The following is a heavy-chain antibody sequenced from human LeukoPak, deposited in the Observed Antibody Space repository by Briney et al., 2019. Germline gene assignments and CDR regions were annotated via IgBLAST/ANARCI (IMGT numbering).Heavy chain of an antibody. J-gene: IGHJ4*02. Sequence: SETLSLTCTVSGGSISSYYWSWIRQPPGKGLEWIGYIYYSGNTNYNPSLKSRVTISVDTSKNQFSLKLSSVTAADTAVYYCARRVPNLTEFDYWGQGTLVTVSS. CDR2: IYYSGNT. CDR1: GGSISSYY. V-gene: IGHV4-59*01. CDR3: ARRVPNLTEFDY.